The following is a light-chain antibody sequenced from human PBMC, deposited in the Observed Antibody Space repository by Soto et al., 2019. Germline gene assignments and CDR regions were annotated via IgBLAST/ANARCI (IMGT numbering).Light chain of an antibody. CDR1: QSVSSSY. V-gene: IGKV3-20*01. CDR3: QQYGSLPWT. CDR2: GAS. J-gene: IGKJ1*01. Sequence: EIVLTQSPGTLSLSPGERATLSCRASQSVSSSYLAWYQQKLGQAPRLLIYGASSRATGIPDRFSGSGSGTEFNLTIGRLEAEDFAVYYCQQYGSLPWTFGQGTKLEIK.